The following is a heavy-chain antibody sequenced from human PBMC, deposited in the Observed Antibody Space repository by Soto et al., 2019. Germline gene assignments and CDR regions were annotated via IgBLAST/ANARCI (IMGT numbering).Heavy chain of an antibody. J-gene: IGHJ5*02. CDR2: IIPIFGTA. CDR1: GGTFSSYA. Sequence: QVQLVQSGAEVKKPGSSVKVSCKASGGTFSSYAISWVRQAPGQGLEWMGGIIPIFGTASYAQKFQGRVTITADESTSTAYMELSSLRSEDTAVYYCAREMLWLLTPYNWFDPWGQGTLVTVSS. CDR3: AREMLWLLTPYNWFDP. V-gene: IGHV1-69*01. D-gene: IGHD3-22*01.